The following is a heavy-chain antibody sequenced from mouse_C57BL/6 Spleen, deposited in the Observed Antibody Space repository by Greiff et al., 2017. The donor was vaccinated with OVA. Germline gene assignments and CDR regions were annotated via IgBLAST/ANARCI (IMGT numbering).Heavy chain of an antibody. V-gene: IGHV5-17*01. J-gene: IGHJ3*01. Sequence: VQLQQSGGGLVKPGGSLKLSCAASGFTFSDYGMHWVRQAPEKGLEWVAYISSGSSTIYYADTVKGRFTISRDNAKNTLFLQMTSLRSEDTAMYYCARPAWFAYWGQGTLVTVSA. CDR1: GFTFSDYG. CDR3: ARPAWFAY. CDR2: ISSGSSTI.